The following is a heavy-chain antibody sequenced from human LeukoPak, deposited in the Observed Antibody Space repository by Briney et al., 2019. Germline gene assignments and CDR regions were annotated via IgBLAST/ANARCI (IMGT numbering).Heavy chain of an antibody. CDR1: GGSISTYY. CDR2: ISSTASP. J-gene: IGHJ6*02. D-gene: IGHD1-1*01. V-gene: IGHV4-59*01. CDR3: ARDNWVRYNNNWYYYGLDV. Sequence: SETLSLTCTVSGGSISTYYWSWIRQSPGKGLEWIGYISSTASPDYSPSLKSRVTISIDTSNNQFSLRLTSVTAADTAVYFCARDNWVRYNNNWYYYGLDVWGRGTTVTDSS.